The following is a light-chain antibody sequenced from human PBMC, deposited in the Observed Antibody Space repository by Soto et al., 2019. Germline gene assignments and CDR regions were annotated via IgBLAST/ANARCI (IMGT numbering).Light chain of an antibody. J-gene: IGKJ4*01. V-gene: IGKV3-20*01. CDR1: QTVSSSY. CDR2: GAF. Sequence: IFLTQSPGTLSLSSGETATLSCRASQTVSSSYLAWYQQRPGQAPKLLSSGAFNRAPGGPDRFSGTESGRDYTRAINRLAPEDSAVYYCQQYGDSITFGGWTKVEIK. CDR3: QQYGDSIT.